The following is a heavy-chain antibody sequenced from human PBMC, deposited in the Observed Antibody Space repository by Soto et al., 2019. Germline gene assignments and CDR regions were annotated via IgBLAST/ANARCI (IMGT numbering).Heavy chain of an antibody. CDR2: IIPISGTA. CDR3: ARSQGSSTSREIYYYYYYGMDV. Sequence: QVQLVQSGAEVKKPGSSVKVSCKASGGTFSSYAISWVRQAPGQGLEWMGGIIPISGTANYAQKFQGRVTITADESTSTAYMELSSLRSEDTAVYYCARSQGSSTSREIYYYYYYGMDVWGQGTTVTVSS. J-gene: IGHJ6*02. CDR1: GGTFSSYA. V-gene: IGHV1-69*01. D-gene: IGHD2-2*01.